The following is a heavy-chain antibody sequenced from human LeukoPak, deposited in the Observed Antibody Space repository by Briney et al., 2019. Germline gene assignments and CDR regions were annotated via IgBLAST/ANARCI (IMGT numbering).Heavy chain of an antibody. V-gene: IGHV4-4*02. D-gene: IGHD3-10*01. J-gene: IGHJ4*02. CDR3: ARGTMVRGLVIPSDFDY. Sequence: SETLSLTCAVSGGSISSSNWWSWVRQPPGKGLEWIGEIYHSGSTNYNPSLKSRVTISVDKSKNQFSLKLSSVTAADTAVYYCARGTMVRGLVIPSDFDYWGQGTLVTVSS. CDR1: GGSISSSNW. CDR2: IYHSGST.